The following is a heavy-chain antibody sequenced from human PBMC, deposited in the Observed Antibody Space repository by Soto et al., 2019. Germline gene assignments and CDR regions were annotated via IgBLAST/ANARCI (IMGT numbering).Heavy chain of an antibody. CDR2: IYYSGST. J-gene: IGHJ4*02. D-gene: IGHD6-13*01. CDR1: GGSISSYY. CDR3: ARVIAAAAPYYFDY. V-gene: IGHV4-59*01. Sequence: PSETLSLTCTVSGGSISSYYWSWIRRPPGKGLEWIGYIYYSGSTNYNPSLKSRVTISVDTSKNQFSLKLSSVTAADTAVYYCARVIAAAAPYYFDYWGQGTLVTV.